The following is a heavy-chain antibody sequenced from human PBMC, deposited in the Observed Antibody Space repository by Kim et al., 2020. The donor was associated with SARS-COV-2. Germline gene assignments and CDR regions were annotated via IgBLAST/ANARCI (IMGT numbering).Heavy chain of an antibody. J-gene: IGHJ3*02. D-gene: IGHD1-26*01. CDR3: AGALGGRDAFDI. Sequence: NYHPSRKSRVTMSVDTSKNQFSLKLSSVTAADTAVYYCAGALGGRDAFDIWGQGTMVTVSS. V-gene: IGHV4-4*07.